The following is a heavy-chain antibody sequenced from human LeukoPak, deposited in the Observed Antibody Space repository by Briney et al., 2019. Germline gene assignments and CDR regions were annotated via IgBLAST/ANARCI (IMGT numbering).Heavy chain of an antibody. CDR1: GGTFSSYA. V-gene: IGHV1-69*13. D-gene: IGHD4-23*01. Sequence: GASVKVSCKASGGTFSSYAISWVRQAPGQGLEWMGGIIPIFGTANYAQKFQGRVTITADESASTAYMELSSLRSEDTAVYYCARDLLPSTVVTDLDAFDIWGQGTMVTVSS. CDR3: ARDLLPSTVVTDLDAFDI. CDR2: IIPIFGTA. J-gene: IGHJ3*02.